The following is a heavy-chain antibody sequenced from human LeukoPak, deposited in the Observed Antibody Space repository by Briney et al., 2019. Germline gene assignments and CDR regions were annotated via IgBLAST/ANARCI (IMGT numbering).Heavy chain of an antibody. Sequence: SETLSLTCSVSGGSISRSSFYWGWIRPPPGKGLEWIGSIYYTGSTSYNPSLKSRLTISVDTSKNQFSLKLSSVTAADTAVYYCARHLGVITTGFDYWGQGTLVTVSS. J-gene: IGHJ4*02. CDR2: IYYTGST. V-gene: IGHV4-39*01. D-gene: IGHD3-22*01. CDR1: GGSISRSSFY. CDR3: ARHLGVITTGFDY.